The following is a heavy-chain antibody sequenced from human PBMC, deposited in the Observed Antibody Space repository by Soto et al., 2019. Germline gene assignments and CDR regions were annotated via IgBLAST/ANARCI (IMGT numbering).Heavy chain of an antibody. Sequence: SVKVSCKASGGTFSSYGISWVRQARGQGLEWMGGIIPIFGTANYAQKFQGRVTITADESTSTAYMELSSLRSEDTAVYYCTLTVDRTTWFDRWGQGTLATVSS. J-gene: IGHJ5*02. CDR2: IIPIFGTA. CDR3: TLTVDRTTWFDR. CDR1: GGTFSSYG. V-gene: IGHV1-69*13. D-gene: IGHD4-17*01.